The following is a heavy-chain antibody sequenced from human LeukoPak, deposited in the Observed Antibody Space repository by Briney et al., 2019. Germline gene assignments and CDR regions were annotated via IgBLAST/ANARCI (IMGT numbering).Heavy chain of an antibody. D-gene: IGHD3-10*01. CDR3: AKDQSGGLDY. CDR2: INYSGTT. V-gene: IGHV4-31*03. CDR1: GASISRGGFF. Sequence: PSQTLSLTCTVPGASISRGGFFWSWVRQHPGKALEWIGYINYSGTTFRNPSLQSRVSISVDTSKNQFSLNATSMTVADTAVYFCAKDQSGGLDYWGQGVLVTVSS. J-gene: IGHJ4*02.